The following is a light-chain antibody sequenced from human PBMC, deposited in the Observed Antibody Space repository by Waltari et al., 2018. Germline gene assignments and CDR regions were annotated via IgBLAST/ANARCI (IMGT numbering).Light chain of an antibody. CDR2: DVS. CDR3: NSYAGSSSWV. Sequence: QSALTQPASVSGSPGQSITISCTGTSSDIGFYNYVSWYQQHPGKAPKLMIFDVSEWPSGVSNRFSGSKSGNTASLTISGLQAEDEADYYCNSYAGSSSWVFGGGTKLTVL. V-gene: IGLV2-14*01. CDR1: SSDIGFYNY. J-gene: IGLJ3*02.